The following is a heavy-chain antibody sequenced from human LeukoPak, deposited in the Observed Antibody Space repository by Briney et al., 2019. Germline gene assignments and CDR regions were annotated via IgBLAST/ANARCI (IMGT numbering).Heavy chain of an antibody. J-gene: IGHJ4*02. Sequence: PGGSLRLSCAASGFTFDDYAMHWVRQAPGKGLEWVSGISWNSGSIGYADSVKGRFTISRDNAKNSLYLQMNSLRAEDTAVYYCASDIVALKFGYWGQGTLVTVSS. D-gene: IGHD5-12*01. V-gene: IGHV3-9*01. CDR1: GFTFDDYA. CDR3: ASDIVALKFGY. CDR2: ISWNSGSI.